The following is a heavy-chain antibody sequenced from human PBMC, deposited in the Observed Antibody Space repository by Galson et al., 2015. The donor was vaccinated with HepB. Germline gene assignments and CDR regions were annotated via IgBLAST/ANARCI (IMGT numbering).Heavy chain of an antibody. CDR1: GYTFTSYG. D-gene: IGHD6-13*01. CDR2: ISAYNGNT. V-gene: IGHV1-18*01. Sequence: SVKVSCKASGYTFTSYGISWVRQAPGQGLEWMGWISAYNGNTNYAQKLQGRVTMTTDTSTSTAYMELSSLRSEDTAVYYCAQKVAGYSSSWYDAFDIWGQGTMVTVSS. CDR3: AQKVAGYSSSWYDAFDI. J-gene: IGHJ3*02.